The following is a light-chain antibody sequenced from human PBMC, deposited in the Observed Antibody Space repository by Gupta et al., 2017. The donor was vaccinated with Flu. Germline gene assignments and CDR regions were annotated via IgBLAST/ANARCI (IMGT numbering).Light chain of an antibody. V-gene: IGKV3-15*01. Sequence: EIVLTQSPDTLSVSPGERATLSCRARQSINTDLAWYQQNPGRAPRLLIYGASTRDTGIPARFSGSGFGKELTLTISGRQLEEFAGYYCQRDEDWPLYVFGQGTRLDI. CDR3: QRDEDWPLYV. CDR2: GAS. J-gene: IGKJ2*01. CDR1: QSINTD.